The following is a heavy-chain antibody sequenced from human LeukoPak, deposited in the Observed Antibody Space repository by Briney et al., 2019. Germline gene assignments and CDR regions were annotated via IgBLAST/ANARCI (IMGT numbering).Heavy chain of an antibody. CDR3: ARDVQLYGDYLGY. V-gene: IGHV3-30-3*01. Sequence: GRSLRLSCAASGFTFSSYAMHWVRQAPGKGLEWVAVISYDGNNKYYADSVKGRFTISRDNSKNTLYLQMNSLRAEDTAVYYCARDVQLYGDYLGYWGQGTLVTVSS. CDR1: GFTFSSYA. J-gene: IGHJ4*02. D-gene: IGHD4-17*01. CDR2: ISYDGNNK.